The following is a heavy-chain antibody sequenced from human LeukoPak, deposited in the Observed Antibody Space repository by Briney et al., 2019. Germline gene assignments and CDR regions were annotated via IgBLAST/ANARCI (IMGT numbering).Heavy chain of an antibody. CDR2: INPSGGST. D-gene: IGHD3-22*01. CDR1: GYTFTGYY. CDR3: ARVYYDSSGYYSISYWADAFDI. J-gene: IGHJ3*02. Sequence: ASVKVSCKASGYTFTGYYMHWVRQAPGQGLEWMGIINPSGGSTSYAQKFQGRVTMTRDTSTSTVYMELSSLRSEDTAVYYCARVYYDSSGYYSISYWADAFDIWGQGTMVTVPS. V-gene: IGHV1-46*01.